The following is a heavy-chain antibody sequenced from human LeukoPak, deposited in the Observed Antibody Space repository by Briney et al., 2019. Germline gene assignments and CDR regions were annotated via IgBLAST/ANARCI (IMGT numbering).Heavy chain of an antibody. CDR1: GYTFTSYA. CDR3: ARDRTYNWFDP. V-gene: IGHV1-3*01. J-gene: IGHJ5*02. CDR2: INAGNGNT. Sequence: ASVKVSCKASGYTFTSYAMHWVREAPGQRLEWMGWINAGNGNTKYSQKFQGRVTITRDTSASTAYMELSSLRSEDTAVYYCARDRTYNWFDPWGQGTLVTVSS.